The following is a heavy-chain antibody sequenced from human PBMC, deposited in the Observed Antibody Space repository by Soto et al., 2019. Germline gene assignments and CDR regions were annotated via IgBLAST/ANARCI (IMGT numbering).Heavy chain of an antibody. J-gene: IGHJ4*02. CDR2: ISYDGSNK. V-gene: IGHV3-30*18. CDR1: GFTFSSYG. D-gene: IGHD3-22*01. Sequence: QVQLVESGGGVVQPGRSLRLSCAASGFTFSSYGMHWVRQAPGKGLEWVAVISYDGSNKYYADSVKGRFTISRDNYKNTLYLQMNSLRAEDTAVYYCAKEFGVYYYDSSGYYLDYWGQGTLVTVSS. CDR3: AKEFGVYYYDSSGYYLDY.